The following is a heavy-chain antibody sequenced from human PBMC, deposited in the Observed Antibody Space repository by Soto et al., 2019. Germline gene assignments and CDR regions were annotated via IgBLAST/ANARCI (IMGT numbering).Heavy chain of an antibody. Sequence: PSETLSLTCTVSGASISKNYWTWIRQPPGKGLEWIGHIDYSGNTNYNPSLKSRVTISVDTSKNQFSLKLSSVTAADTAVYYSVMEAGPDRSFAPWGQGTLATVS. D-gene: IGHD6-19*01. J-gene: IGHJ5*02. CDR3: VMEAGPDRSFAP. CDR2: IDYSGNT. CDR1: GASISKNY. V-gene: IGHV4-59*01.